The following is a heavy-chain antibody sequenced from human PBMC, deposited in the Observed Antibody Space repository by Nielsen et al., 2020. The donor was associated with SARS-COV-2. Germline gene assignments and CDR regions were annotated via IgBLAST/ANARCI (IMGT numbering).Heavy chain of an antibody. Sequence: GESLKISCAASGFTFSSYGMHWVRQAPGKGLEWVAVIWYDGSNKYYADSVKGRFTISRDNSKKTLYLQMNSLRAEDTAVYYCANARGDGMDVWGQGTTVTVSS. V-gene: IGHV3-33*06. CDR1: GFTFSSYG. J-gene: IGHJ6*02. D-gene: IGHD1-26*01. CDR2: IWYDGSNK. CDR3: ANARGDGMDV.